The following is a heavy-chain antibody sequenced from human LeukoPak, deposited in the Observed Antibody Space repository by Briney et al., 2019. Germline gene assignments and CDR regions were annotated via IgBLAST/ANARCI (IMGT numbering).Heavy chain of an antibody. D-gene: IGHD6-13*01. CDR3: ARDGERRTPAAAGNGEVDY. J-gene: IGHJ4*02. Sequence: ASVKVSCKTFGYIFTGYYVHWVRQAPGQGLEWMGWINLNGGATTYGQKFQGRVTMTRDTSINTAYMELSRLTSDDTAVYYCARDGERRTPAAAGNGEVDYWGQGTLVTVSS. CDR2: INLNGGAT. CDR1: GYIFTGYY. V-gene: IGHV1-2*02.